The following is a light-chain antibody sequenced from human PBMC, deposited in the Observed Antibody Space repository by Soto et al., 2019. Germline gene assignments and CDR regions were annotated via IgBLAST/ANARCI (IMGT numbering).Light chain of an antibody. V-gene: IGLV1-44*01. CDR3: AAWDDSLWV. CDR1: SSNIGSNT. CDR2: SNH. Sequence: QSVLTQPPSASGTLGQRVTISCSGSSSNIGSNTVNWYQQLPGSAPKVLIYSNHQRPSGVPDRFSGSESGTSASLAISGREAEDEADYYGAAWDDSLWVFGGGTKVTVL. J-gene: IGLJ3*02.